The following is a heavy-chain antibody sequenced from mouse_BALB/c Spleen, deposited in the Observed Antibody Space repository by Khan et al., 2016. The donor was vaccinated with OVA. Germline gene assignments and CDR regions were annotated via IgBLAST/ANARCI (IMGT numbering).Heavy chain of an antibody. CDR1: GYTFTSYT. CDR3: VRDGAYHRNDGWFAY. J-gene: IGHJ3*01. D-gene: IGHD2-14*01. V-gene: IGHV1-4*01. CDR2: INPSNGYT. Sequence: QVQLKQSGAELARPGASVKMSCKASGYTFTSYTIHWIKKRPGQGLEWIGYINPSNGYTNYNQKFKDQATLTTDKSSTTAYLPLRSLTSDDSAVYNCVRDGAYHRNDGWFAYWGQGTLVTVSA.